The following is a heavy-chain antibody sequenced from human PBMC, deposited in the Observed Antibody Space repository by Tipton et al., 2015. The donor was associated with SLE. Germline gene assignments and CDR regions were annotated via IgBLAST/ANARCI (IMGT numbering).Heavy chain of an antibody. CDR1: GGSTNSYY. CDR3: ARGGYSSGWYGDYFVY. D-gene: IGHD6-19*01. Sequence: TLSLTCTVSGGSTNSYYWTWIRQPPGKGLEWIGRIYDSGSTNYNPSLKSRVTISLDTSRTQFSLKLRSVTAADTAIYYCARGGYSSGWYGDYFVYCGQGTLVTVSS. CDR2: IYDSGST. J-gene: IGHJ4*02. V-gene: IGHV4-59*01.